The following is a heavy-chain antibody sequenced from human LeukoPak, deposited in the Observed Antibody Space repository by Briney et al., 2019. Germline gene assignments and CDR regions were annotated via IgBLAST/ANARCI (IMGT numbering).Heavy chain of an antibody. CDR1: GGSISSYY. V-gene: IGHV4-59*01. D-gene: IGHD2-2*01. J-gene: IGHJ3*02. CDR2: IYYSGST. CDR3: ARIIVVPAAKAAFDI. Sequence: SETLSLTCTVSGGSISSYYWSWIRQPPGKGLEWMGYIYYSGSTNYNPSLESRVTISVDTSKNQFSLKLSSVTAADTAVYYCARIIVVPAAKAAFDIWGQGTMVTVSS.